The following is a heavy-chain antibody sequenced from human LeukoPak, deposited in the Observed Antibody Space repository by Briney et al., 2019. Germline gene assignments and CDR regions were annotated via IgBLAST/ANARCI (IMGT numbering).Heavy chain of an antibody. Sequence: GGSLRLSCAASGFTFISYWVHWVRQAPGKVRMCGSRINGYGSRPDFADSVNGRFTISRDNAKNTLYLQMNSLRAEATAVYYCARDAPGNTALDYWGQGTLVTVSS. CDR2: INGYGSRP. V-gene: IGHV3-74*01. J-gene: IGHJ4*02. CDR1: GFTFISYW. CDR3: ARDAPGNTALDY. D-gene: IGHD5-18*01.